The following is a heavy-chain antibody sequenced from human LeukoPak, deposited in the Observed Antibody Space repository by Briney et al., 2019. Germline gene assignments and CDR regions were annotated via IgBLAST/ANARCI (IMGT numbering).Heavy chain of an antibody. CDR3: ATTMVRGITPDYYYYYYMDV. Sequence: ASVKVSCKASGYTFTGYYMHWVRQAPGQGLEWMGWINPNSGGTNYAQKFQGRVTMTRDTSISTAYMGLSRLRSDDTAVYYCATTMVRGITPDYYYYYYMDVWGKGTTVTVSS. J-gene: IGHJ6*03. V-gene: IGHV1-2*02. CDR1: GYTFTGYY. CDR2: INPNSGGT. D-gene: IGHD3-10*01.